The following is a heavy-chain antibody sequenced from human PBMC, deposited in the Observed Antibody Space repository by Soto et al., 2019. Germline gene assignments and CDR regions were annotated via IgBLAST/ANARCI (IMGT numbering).Heavy chain of an antibody. V-gene: IGHV4-61*08. Sequence: PSETLSLTCTVSCGSISSGGYHWSWIRRPPGKGLEWIGYTHYSGSTNYNPSLISRLTMSIDTSKNQFSLNLRSVTAADTAVYYCPGLPPLIMAGTSSYHSLDVWGKGAPVTVPS. D-gene: IGHD6-19*01. J-gene: IGHJ6*04. CDR1: CGSISSGGYH. CDR2: THYSGST. CDR3: PGLPPLIMAGTSSYHSLDV.